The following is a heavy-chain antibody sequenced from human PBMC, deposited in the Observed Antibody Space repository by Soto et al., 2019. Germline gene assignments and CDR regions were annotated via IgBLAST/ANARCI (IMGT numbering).Heavy chain of an antibody. CDR1: GFTFSSYA. Sequence: PGGSLRLSCAASGFTFSSYAMHWVRQAPGKGLEWVAVISYDGSNKYYADSVKGRFTISRDNSKNTLYLQMNSPRAEDTAVYYCARERVRGPYFDYWGQGTLVTVSS. V-gene: IGHV3-30-3*01. CDR3: ARERVRGPYFDY. J-gene: IGHJ4*02. CDR2: ISYDGSNK. D-gene: IGHD3-3*01.